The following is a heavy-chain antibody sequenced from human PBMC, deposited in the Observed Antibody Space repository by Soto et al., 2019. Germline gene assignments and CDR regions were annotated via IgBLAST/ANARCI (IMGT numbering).Heavy chain of an antibody. D-gene: IGHD2-8*01. J-gene: IGHJ6*02. CDR2: INIYNGNT. CDR3: AMVDVYVTPSPQDV. V-gene: IGHV1-18*01. CDR1: GYTFTRYG. Sequence: QVQLEQCGAEVKNPGASVKVSCKASGYTFTRYGIGWARQAPGQGLEWMGWINIYNGNTNYAQNVQGRVTLTTDTSTSTAYMELRSLRSNDTAIYYCAMVDVYVTPSPQDVRGQGTTVIVSS.